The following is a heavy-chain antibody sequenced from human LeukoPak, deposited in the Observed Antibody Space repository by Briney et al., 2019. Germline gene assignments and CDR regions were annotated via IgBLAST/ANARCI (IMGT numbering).Heavy chain of an antibody. CDR1: GFTFSSYG. V-gene: IGHV3-30*02. Sequence: GRSLRLSCAASGFTFSSYGMHWVRQAPGKGLEWVAFIRYDGSNKYYADSVKGRFTISRDNSKNTLYLQMNSLRAEDTAVYYCAKEGARKSVTNPKSLDYWGQGTLVTVSS. J-gene: IGHJ4*02. CDR3: AKEGARKSVTNPKSLDY. D-gene: IGHD5-18*01. CDR2: IRYDGSNK.